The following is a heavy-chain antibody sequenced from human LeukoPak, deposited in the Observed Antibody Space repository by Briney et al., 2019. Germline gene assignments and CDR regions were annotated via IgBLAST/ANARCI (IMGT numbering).Heavy chain of an antibody. Sequence: PSETLSLTCAVYGGSFSGHYWSWIRQSPGKGLEWIAEIHYSRATNYNPSLKSRVTISGDTSKNQVFLRMTSVTAADTALYYCARGILFDYYFDSWGQGTLVTVSS. D-gene: IGHD3-9*01. CDR3: ARGILFDYYFDS. CDR1: GGSFSGHY. CDR2: IHYSRAT. J-gene: IGHJ4*02. V-gene: IGHV4-34*01.